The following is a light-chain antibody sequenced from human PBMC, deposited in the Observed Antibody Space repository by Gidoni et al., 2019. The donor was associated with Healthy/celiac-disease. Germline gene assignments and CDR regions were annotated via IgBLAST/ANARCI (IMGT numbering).Light chain of an antibody. J-gene: IGKJ4*01. Sequence: ELVLPPSPATLSLSPGERATLSCRASQSVSSYLAWYQQKPGQAPRLLIYDASNRATGIPARVSGSGSGTDFTLTSSSLEPEDFAVYYCQQRSNWPLTFGGGTKVEIK. CDR2: DAS. V-gene: IGKV3-11*01. CDR3: QQRSNWPLT. CDR1: QSVSSY.